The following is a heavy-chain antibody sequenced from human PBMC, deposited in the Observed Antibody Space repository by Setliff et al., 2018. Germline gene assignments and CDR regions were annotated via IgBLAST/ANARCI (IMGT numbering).Heavy chain of an antibody. Sequence: GGSLRLSCAASGFTFSNYGMTWVRQAPGKGLEWVSGISGSGRNTYYADSVKGRFTISRDNSQNTVFLQVNSLRPEDSAVYYCAKEDYSDSSGYYYETPWFDPWGQGTLVTVSS. J-gene: IGHJ5*02. V-gene: IGHV3-23*01. CDR2: ISGSGRNT. CDR1: GFTFSNYG. D-gene: IGHD3-22*01. CDR3: AKEDYSDSSGYYYETPWFDP.